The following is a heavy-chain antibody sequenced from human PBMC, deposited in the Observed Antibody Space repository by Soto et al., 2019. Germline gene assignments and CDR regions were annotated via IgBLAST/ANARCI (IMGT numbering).Heavy chain of an antibody. CDR1: GLTFTTYW. CDR2: INSDATLI. Sequence: EVQVVESGGGLVQPGESVRLSCAVSGLTFTTYWMHWIRQSPGKGLVWVSHINSDATLINYVDSVRGRFTISRDNDRSTLNLQMDDLIAEDTAVYYWASDDGAGLTYWSQGQLVNASS. V-gene: IGHV3-74*01. J-gene: IGHJ4*02. CDR3: ASDDGAGLTY.